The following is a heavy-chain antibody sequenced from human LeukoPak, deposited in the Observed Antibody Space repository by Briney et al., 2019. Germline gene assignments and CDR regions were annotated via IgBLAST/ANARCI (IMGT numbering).Heavy chain of an antibody. CDR2: INPNSGDT. D-gene: IGHD3-22*01. CDR1: GGTFGSYA. Sequence: GSSVKVSCKASGGTFGSYAISWVRQAPGQGLEWMGRINPNSGDTNYAQKFQGRVTMTRDTSISTAYMELSRLRYDTAVYYCARMNWDDSSGYYGPHFDYWGQGTLVTVSS. CDR3: ARMNWDDSSGYYGPHFDY. V-gene: IGHV1-2*06. J-gene: IGHJ4*02.